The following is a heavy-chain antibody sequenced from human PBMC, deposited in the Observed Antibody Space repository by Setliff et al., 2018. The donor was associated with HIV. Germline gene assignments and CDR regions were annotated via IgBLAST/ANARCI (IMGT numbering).Heavy chain of an antibody. V-gene: IGHV1-3*01. Sequence: ASVKVSCKASGYTFTSFAMHWVRQAPGQRLGWMGWINVGNGDTKFSQKFQGRVTITRDISASTVYLDLSRLRSEDTAVYSCARDKGGQFFFYYMDVWGKGTTVTVS. CDR2: INVGNGDT. CDR1: GYTFTSFA. D-gene: IGHD3-16*01. J-gene: IGHJ6*03. CDR3: ARDKGGQFFFYYMDV.